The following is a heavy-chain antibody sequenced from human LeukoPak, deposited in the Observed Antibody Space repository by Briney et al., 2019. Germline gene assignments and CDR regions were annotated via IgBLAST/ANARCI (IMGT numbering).Heavy chain of an antibody. CDR1: GFTFSNSA. CDR2: ISGSGRGSNT. Sequence: GGSLRLSCAASGFTFSNSAMSWVRQAPGKGLEWVSTISGSGRGSNTYYADSLKGRFTISRDNSKNTLYLQMNSLRAEDTALYYCAKDRSQTTLTKTGNYWGQGTLVTVSS. CDR3: AKDRSQTTLTKTGNY. V-gene: IGHV3-23*01. J-gene: IGHJ4*02. D-gene: IGHD4-17*01.